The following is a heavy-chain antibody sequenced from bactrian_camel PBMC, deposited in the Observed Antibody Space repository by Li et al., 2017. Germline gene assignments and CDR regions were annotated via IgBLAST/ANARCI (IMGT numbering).Heavy chain of an antibody. V-gene: IGHV3S40*01. Sequence: DVQLVESGGGSVQAGGSLTLSCAASGYTDNDRCMGWHRQAPGKEREVVATIYINIGTPYYADSVKGRFTISRDNSKMTVYLQMNSLKPEDTAMYYCAADSLFAPWTSCSVRFSGYWGQGTQVTVS. CDR3: AADSLFAPWTSCSVRFSGY. J-gene: IGHJ4*01. D-gene: IGHD1*01. CDR2: IYINIGTP. CDR1: GYTDNDRC.